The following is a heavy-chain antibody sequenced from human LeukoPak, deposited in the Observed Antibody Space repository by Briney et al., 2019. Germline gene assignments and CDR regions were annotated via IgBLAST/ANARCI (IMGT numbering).Heavy chain of an antibody. V-gene: IGHV3-9*01. Sequence: PGGSLRLSCAASGFTFDDYAMHWVRQAPGKGLEWVSGISWNSGSIGYADSVKGRFTISRDNAENSLYLQMNSLRAEDTALYYCAKDSGYDLKESYFDYWGQGTLVTVSS. D-gene: IGHD5-12*01. J-gene: IGHJ4*02. CDR1: GFTFDDYA. CDR3: AKDSGYDLKESYFDY. CDR2: ISWNSGSI.